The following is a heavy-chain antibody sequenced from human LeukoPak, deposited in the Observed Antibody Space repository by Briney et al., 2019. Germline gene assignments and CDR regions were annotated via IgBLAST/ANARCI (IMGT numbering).Heavy chain of an antibody. Sequence: GGSLRLSCAASGFTFSSYSMNWVRQAPGKGLEWVSSISSSSSYIYYADSVKGRFTISRDNAKNSLYLQMNSLRAEDTAAYYCARAGYYYDSSGYYVFDYWGQGTLVTVSS. CDR3: ARAGYYYDSSGYYVFDY. CDR1: GFTFSSYS. J-gene: IGHJ4*02. D-gene: IGHD3-22*01. CDR2: ISSSSSYI. V-gene: IGHV3-21*01.